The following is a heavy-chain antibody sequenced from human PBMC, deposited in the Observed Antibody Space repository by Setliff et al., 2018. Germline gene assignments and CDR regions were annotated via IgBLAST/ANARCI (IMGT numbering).Heavy chain of an antibody. D-gene: IGHD1-26*01. CDR1: GYAFFGYF. J-gene: IGHJ4*01. CDR2: INPDNGDT. CDR3: ASAVWEFLY. Sequence: RASVKVSCKASGYAFFGYFMNWVRQAPGQGLEWMGWINPDNGDTHYAEKFQGRVTMTRDTSISTAYMELSSLRSDDTAIYYCASAVWEFLYWGQGALVTVSS. V-gene: IGHV1-2*02.